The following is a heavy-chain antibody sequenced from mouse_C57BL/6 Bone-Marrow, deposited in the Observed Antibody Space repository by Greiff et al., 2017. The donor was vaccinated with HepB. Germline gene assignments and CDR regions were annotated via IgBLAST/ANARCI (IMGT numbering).Heavy chain of an antibody. V-gene: IGHV1-18*01. CDR2: INPNNGGT. CDR3: ARVYYGSSCLDY. Sequence: VQLKQSGPELVKPGASVKIPCKASGYTFTDYNMDWVKQSHGKSLEWIGDINPNNGGTIYNQKFKGKATLTVDKSSSTAYMELRSLTSEDTAVYYCARVYYGSSCLDYWGQGTTLTVSS. CDR1: GYTFTDYN. D-gene: IGHD1-1*01. J-gene: IGHJ2*01.